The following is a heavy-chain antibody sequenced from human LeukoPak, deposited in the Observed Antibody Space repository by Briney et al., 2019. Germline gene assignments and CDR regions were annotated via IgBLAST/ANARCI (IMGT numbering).Heavy chain of an antibody. J-gene: IGHJ5*02. V-gene: IGHV3-21*01. CDR2: IGSSSSCI. Sequence: PGGSLRLSCAASGFTFSSYSMSWVRQAPGKGLEWVSSIGSSSSCIYYADSVKGRFTISRDNAKNSLYLQMNSLRAEDTAVYYCARDDWFDPWGQGTLVTVSS. CDR3: ARDDWFDP. CDR1: GFTFSSYS.